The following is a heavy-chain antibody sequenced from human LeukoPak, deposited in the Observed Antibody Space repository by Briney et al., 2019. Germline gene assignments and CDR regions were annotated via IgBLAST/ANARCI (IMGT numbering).Heavy chain of an antibody. CDR3: ARDLQLASYYYGMDV. CDR1: GGSISSSNW. D-gene: IGHD1-1*01. Sequence: SGTLSLTCAVSGGSISSSNWWSWVRQPPGKGLEWIGEIYHSGSTNYNPSLKSRVTISVDKSKNQFSLKLSSVTAADTAVYYCARDLQLASYYYGMDVWGQGTTVTVSS. J-gene: IGHJ6*02. CDR2: IYHSGST. V-gene: IGHV4-4*02.